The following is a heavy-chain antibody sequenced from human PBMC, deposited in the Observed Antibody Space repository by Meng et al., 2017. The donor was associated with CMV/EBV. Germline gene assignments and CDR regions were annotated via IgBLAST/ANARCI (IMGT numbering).Heavy chain of an antibody. V-gene: IGHV5-51*01. CDR2: IYPGDSDT. CDR1: GYSFTSYW. D-gene: IGHD2-2*01. J-gene: IGHJ5*02. Sequence: GESLKISCKGSGYSFTSYWIGWVRQMPGKGLEWMGIIYPGDSDTRYSPSFQGQVTISADKSISTAYLQWSSLKASDTAMYYCARDHGGVVPAYWFDPWGQGTLVTVSS. CDR3: ARDHGGVVPAYWFDP.